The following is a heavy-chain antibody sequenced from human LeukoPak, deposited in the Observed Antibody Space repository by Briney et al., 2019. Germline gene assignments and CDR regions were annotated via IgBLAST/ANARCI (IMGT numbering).Heavy chain of an antibody. Sequence: GGSPRLSCAASGFTFDDYGMSWVRQAPGKGLEWVSSINWNGGSTGYADSVKGRFTISRDNAKNSLYLQMNSLRAEDTALYHCARAGYYGSGSYSGEFDPWGQGTLVTVSS. D-gene: IGHD3-10*01. CDR1: GFTFDDYG. CDR3: ARAGYYGSGSYSGEFDP. CDR2: INWNGGST. J-gene: IGHJ5*02. V-gene: IGHV3-20*01.